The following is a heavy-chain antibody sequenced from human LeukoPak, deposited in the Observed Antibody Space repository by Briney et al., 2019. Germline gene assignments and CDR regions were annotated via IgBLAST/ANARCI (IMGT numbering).Heavy chain of an antibody. CDR1: GYTFTSYA. J-gene: IGHJ5*02. Sequence: ASVKVSCKASGYTFTSYAMNWVRQAPGQGLEWMGWINTNTGNPTYAQGFTGRLVFSLDTSVSTAYLQISSLKAEDTAVYYCARESEDIVVVPAANRYPSNWFDPWGQGTLVTVSS. V-gene: IGHV7-4-1*02. CDR3: ARESEDIVVVPAANRYPSNWFDP. D-gene: IGHD2-2*01. CDR2: INTNTGNP.